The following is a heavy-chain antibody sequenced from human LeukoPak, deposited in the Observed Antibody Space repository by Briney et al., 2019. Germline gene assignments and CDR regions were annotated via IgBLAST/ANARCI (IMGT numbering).Heavy chain of an antibody. CDR1: GGSISNAYYY. Sequence: PSETLSLTCTVSGGSISNAYYYWSWIRQPPGKGLEWIGHIYNGVSTYYNPSLKSRVTISVDTSKNQFSLKLSSVTAADTAVYYCARQGYSYGYSFDYWGQGTLVTVSS. CDR2: IYNGVST. J-gene: IGHJ4*02. V-gene: IGHV4-39*01. CDR3: ARQGYSYGYSFDY. D-gene: IGHD5-18*01.